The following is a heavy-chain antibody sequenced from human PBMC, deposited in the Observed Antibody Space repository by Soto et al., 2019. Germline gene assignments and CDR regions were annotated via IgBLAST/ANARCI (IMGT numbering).Heavy chain of an antibody. Sequence: GESLKISCKGSGYTFTNYWISWVRQMPGKGLEWMGRIDPSDSYTNYSPSFQGHVTISADKSISTAYLQWSSLKASDTAMYYCARNGPTMIEFDPWGQGTLVTVSS. CDR3: ARNGPTMIEFDP. J-gene: IGHJ5*02. CDR1: GYTFTNYW. V-gene: IGHV5-10-1*01. D-gene: IGHD3-22*01. CDR2: IDPSDSYT.